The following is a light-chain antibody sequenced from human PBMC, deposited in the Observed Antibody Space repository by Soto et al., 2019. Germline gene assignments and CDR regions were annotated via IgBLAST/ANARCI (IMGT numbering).Light chain of an antibody. CDR3: QQSYSTPQT. CDR1: QSISSY. Sequence: DIRVTQSPSSLSASVGDRVTITCRASQSISSYLNWYQQKPGKAPKLLIYAASSLQSGVPSRFSGSGSGTDFTLTISSLQPEDFATYYCQQSYSTPQTFGQGTKVDI. CDR2: AAS. V-gene: IGKV1-39*01. J-gene: IGKJ1*01.